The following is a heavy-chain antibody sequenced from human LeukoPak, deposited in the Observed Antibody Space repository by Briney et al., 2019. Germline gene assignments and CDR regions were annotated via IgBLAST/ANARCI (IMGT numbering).Heavy chain of an antibody. CDR3: AKDRPGYCSGGSCLDIFDY. J-gene: IGHJ4*02. CDR2: ISGSGGST. Sequence: PGGSLRLSCAASGFTFSSYAMSWVRQAPGKGLEWVSAISGSGGSTYYADSVKGRFTISRDNSKNTLYLQMNSLRAEDTAVYYCAKDRPGYCSGGSCLDIFDYWGQGTLVTVSS. V-gene: IGHV3-23*01. D-gene: IGHD2-15*01. CDR1: GFTFSSYA.